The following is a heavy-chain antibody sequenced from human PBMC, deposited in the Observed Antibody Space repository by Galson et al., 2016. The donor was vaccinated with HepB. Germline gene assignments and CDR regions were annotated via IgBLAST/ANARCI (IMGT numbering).Heavy chain of an antibody. CDR3: AKGQRSTWWDGMDV. CDR2: ISWNSGSI. V-gene: IGHV3-9*01. J-gene: IGHJ6*02. D-gene: IGHD6-13*01. Sequence: SLRLSCAASGFTFDDYAMYWVRQAPGKGLEWVSGISWNSGSIGYADSVKGRFALSRDNSKNALYLQMNSLRAADTAFYYCAKGQRSTWWDGMDVWGQGTTVTVSS. CDR1: GFTFDDYA.